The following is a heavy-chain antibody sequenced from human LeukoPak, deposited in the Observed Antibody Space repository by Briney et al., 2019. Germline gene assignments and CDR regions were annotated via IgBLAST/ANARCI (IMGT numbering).Heavy chain of an antibody. CDR3: TRDSIDVSY. CDR2: INPDGSSI. CDR1: GFSFSKYG. J-gene: IGHJ4*02. D-gene: IGHD3-3*02. Sequence: GGSLRLSCVASGFSFSKYGMHWVRQAPDKGLVWVSRINPDGSSISYVDSVKGRFTISRDNAKNTVYLQMNSLRAADTGVYYCTRDSIDVSYWGQGTLVTVSS. V-gene: IGHV3-74*01.